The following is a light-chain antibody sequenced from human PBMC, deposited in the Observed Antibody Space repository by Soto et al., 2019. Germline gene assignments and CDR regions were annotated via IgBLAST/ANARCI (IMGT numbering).Light chain of an antibody. CDR3: QRYGG. V-gene: IGKV3-20*01. CDR1: QGVATN. Sequence: EIMMTQSPGTLSVSPGERATLSCRASQGVATNLAWYQQKPGQAPRLLIYSASSRATGIPDRFSGSGSGTDFTLTISRLEPEDSAVYYCQRYGGFGQGTKVDIK. J-gene: IGKJ1*01. CDR2: SAS.